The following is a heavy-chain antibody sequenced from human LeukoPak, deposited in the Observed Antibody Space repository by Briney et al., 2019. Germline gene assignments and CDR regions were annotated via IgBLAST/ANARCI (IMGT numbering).Heavy chain of an antibody. CDR2: IYDSGIT. V-gene: IGHV4-4*09. Sequence: SETLSLTCSVSGDSVSSGYWSWIRQPPGKGLEWIGYIYDSGITDYNSSLKSRLTISVDTSNNQFSLNLRSVTAADTAVYYCAGRGHRYSRDWGQGVLVTVSS. CDR1: GDSVSSGY. D-gene: IGHD2-15*01. J-gene: IGHJ1*01. CDR3: AGRGHRYSRD.